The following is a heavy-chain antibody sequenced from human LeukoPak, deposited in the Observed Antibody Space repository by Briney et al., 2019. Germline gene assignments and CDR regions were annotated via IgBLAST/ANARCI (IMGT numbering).Heavy chain of an antibody. D-gene: IGHD3-22*01. CDR1: GFTFRNYA. J-gene: IGHJ4*02. Sequence: PGGSLRLSXAASGFTFRNYAMTWVRQSPGKGLEWVSAISGGSSTYFADSVKGRFTISRDNSENTVYLQMNSLRAEDTAVYYCAKKGGYDSSGYLPLEYWGQGTLVTVSS. V-gene: IGHV3-23*01. CDR3: AKKGGYDSSGYLPLEY. CDR2: ISGGSST.